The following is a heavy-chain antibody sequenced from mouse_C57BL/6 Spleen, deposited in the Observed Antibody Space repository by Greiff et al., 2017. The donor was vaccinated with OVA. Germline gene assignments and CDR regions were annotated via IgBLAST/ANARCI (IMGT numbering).Heavy chain of an antibody. CDR1: GYAFSSSW. V-gene: IGHV1-82*01. J-gene: IGHJ2*01. Sequence: QVQLQQSGPELVKPGASVKISCQASGYAFSSSWMNWVKQRPGKGLEWIGRIYPGDGDTNYNGKFKGKATLTADKSSSTAYMQLSSLTSEDSAVYFCARSPLRGHYFDDWGQGTTLTVSS. D-gene: IGHD1-1*01. CDR3: ARSPLRGHYFDD. CDR2: IYPGDGDT.